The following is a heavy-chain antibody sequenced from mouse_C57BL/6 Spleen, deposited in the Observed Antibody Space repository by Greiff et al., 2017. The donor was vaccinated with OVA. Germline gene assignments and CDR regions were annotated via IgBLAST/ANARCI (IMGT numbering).Heavy chain of an antibody. Sequence: EVQLQQSGPVLVKPGASVKMSCKASGYTFTDYYMNWVKQSHGKSLEWIGVINPYNGGTSYNQKFKGKATLTVDKSSSTAYMELNSLTSEDSAVYYCARRTGTYFDVWGTGTTVTVSS. CDR1: GYTFTDYY. D-gene: IGHD4-1*01. CDR3: ARRTGTYFDV. J-gene: IGHJ1*03. CDR2: INPYNGGT. V-gene: IGHV1-19*01.